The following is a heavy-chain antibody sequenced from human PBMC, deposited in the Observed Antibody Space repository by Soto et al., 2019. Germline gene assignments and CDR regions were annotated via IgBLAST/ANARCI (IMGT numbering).Heavy chain of an antibody. V-gene: IGHV1-69*01. CDR1: GGTFSSYA. CDR3: ARAYCSGGSGYSWQVNWFDP. CDR2: IIPIFGTA. Sequence: QVQLVQSGAEVKKPGSSVKVSCKASGGTFSSYAISWVRQAPGQGLEWMGGIIPIFGTANYAQKFQGRVTITADEYTSTAYMELSSLRSEDTAVYYCARAYCSGGSGYSWQVNWFDPWGQGTLVTVSS. D-gene: IGHD2-15*01. J-gene: IGHJ5*02.